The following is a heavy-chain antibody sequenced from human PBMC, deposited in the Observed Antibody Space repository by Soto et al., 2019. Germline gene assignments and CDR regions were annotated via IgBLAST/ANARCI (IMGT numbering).Heavy chain of an antibody. Sequence: ASVKVSCKASGYTFTSYGISWVRQAPVQVLEWMVWISAYNGNTNYAQKLQGRVTMTTETSTSTAYMEMRSLRSEDTAVYYCARDFIQGERNYYYGMDVWGQGTTVTLSS. CDR3: ARDFIQGERNYYYGMDV. D-gene: IGHD3-10*01. V-gene: IGHV1-18*01. CDR1: GYTFTSYG. CDR2: ISAYNGNT. J-gene: IGHJ6*02.